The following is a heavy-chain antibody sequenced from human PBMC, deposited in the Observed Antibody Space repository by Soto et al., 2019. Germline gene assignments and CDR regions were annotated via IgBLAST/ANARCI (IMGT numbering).Heavy chain of an antibody. CDR3: AHSRRGSYFDY. D-gene: IGHD3-16*01. J-gene: IGHJ4*02. CDR1: GFSLSTSGVG. V-gene: IGHV2-5*02. Sequence: QITLKESGPTLVKPTQPLTLTCTFSGFSLSTSGVGVGWIRQPPGKALEWLALIYWADDKRYSPSLKSRITITNDTSKNQVVLTMTNMDPVDTATYYWAHSRRGSYFDYWGQGTLVTVAS. CDR2: IYWADDK.